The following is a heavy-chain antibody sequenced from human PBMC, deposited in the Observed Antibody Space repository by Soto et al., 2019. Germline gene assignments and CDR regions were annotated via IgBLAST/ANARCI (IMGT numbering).Heavy chain of an antibody. J-gene: IGHJ4*02. CDR3: ARDWVAAAGLDC. D-gene: IGHD6-13*01. Sequence: ALVKVSCKASGGTFSSYAISWVRQAPGQGLEWMGGIIPIFGTANYAQKFQGRVTITADESTSTAYMELSSLRSEDTAVYYCARDWVAAAGLDCWGQGTLVTVSS. CDR2: IIPIFGTA. CDR1: GGTFSSYA. V-gene: IGHV1-69*13.